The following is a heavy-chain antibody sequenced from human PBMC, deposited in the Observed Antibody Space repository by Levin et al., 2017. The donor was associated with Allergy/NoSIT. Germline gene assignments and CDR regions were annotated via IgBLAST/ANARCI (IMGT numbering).Heavy chain of an antibody. Sequence: GGSLRLSCAASGFTFNENAMHWVRQAPGKGLEWVSGISWNSGTIAYVDSVKGRFTISRDNAKNSLYLQLNSLRAEDTALYYCAKDSGRYLAGPMDYWGQGTPVTVSS. CDR2: ISWNSGTI. V-gene: IGHV3-9*01. D-gene: IGHD6-19*01. J-gene: IGHJ4*02. CDR1: GFTFNENA. CDR3: AKDSGRYLAGPMDY.